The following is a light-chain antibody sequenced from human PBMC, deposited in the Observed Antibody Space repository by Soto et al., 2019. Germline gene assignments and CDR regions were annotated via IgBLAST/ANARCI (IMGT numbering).Light chain of an antibody. V-gene: IGLV2-14*01. CDR2: EVT. J-gene: IGLJ2*01. CDR1: SGDIGSYNR. CDR3: SSYTTNNAHV. Sequence: SALTQPASVSGSPGQSITIPCTGTSGDIGSYNRVSWYQQHPGKAPKLIIYEVTDRPSGVSTRFSGSKSGSTASLTISGLQAEDEADYFCSSYTTNNAHVFGGGTKVTVL.